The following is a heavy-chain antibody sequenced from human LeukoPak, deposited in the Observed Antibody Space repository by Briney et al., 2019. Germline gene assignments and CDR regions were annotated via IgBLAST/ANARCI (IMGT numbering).Heavy chain of an antibody. V-gene: IGHV1-69*13. CDR3: AREGSLGYCSGGSCYFIY. J-gene: IGHJ4*02. CDR2: IIPIFGTA. CDR1: GGTFSSYA. Sequence: GASVKVSCKASGGTFSSYAISWVRQAPGQGLEWMGGIIPIFGTANYAQKFQGRVTITADESTSTAYMELSSLRSEDTAVYYCAREGSLGYCSGGSCYFIYWGQGTLVTVSS. D-gene: IGHD2-15*01.